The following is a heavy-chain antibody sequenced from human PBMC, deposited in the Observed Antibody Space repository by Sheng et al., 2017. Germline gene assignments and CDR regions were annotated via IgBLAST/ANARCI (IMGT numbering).Heavy chain of an antibody. Sequence: QVQLQESGPGLVKPSQTLSLTCTVSGDSISSADYSWSWIRQSPGKAWNTLGTSIILDKPTTTRPSRVESPISVDTPKSQFSLKLSSVTAADTAVYFCAREVVSESRDGYNYFDYWGQGILVTVSS. CDR1: GDSISSADYS. D-gene: IGHD5-12*01. J-gene: IGHJ4*02. CDR2: SIILDKP. V-gene: IGHV4-30-4*08. CDR3: AREVVSESRDGYNYFDY.